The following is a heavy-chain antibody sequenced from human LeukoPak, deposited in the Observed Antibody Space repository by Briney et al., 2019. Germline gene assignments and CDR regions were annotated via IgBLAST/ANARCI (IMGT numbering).Heavy chain of an antibody. CDR2: IKQDGSEK. V-gene: IGHV3-7*03. Sequence: PGGSLRLSCAASGFTFSDYYMSWIRQAPGKGLEWVANIKQDGSEKYYVDSVKGRFTISRDNAKNSLYLQMNSLRAEDTALYYCAKDISGSYGGPFDPWGQGTLVTVSS. J-gene: IGHJ5*02. D-gene: IGHD1-26*01. CDR1: GFTFSDYY. CDR3: AKDISGSYGGPFDP.